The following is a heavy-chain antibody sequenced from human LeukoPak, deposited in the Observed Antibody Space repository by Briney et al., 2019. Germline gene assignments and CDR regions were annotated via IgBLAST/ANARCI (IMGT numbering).Heavy chain of an antibody. J-gene: IGHJ4*02. D-gene: IGHD5-12*01. CDR3: AKDRGVYSGYDPLGY. V-gene: IGHV3-20*04. CDR1: GFTFDDYG. Sequence: PGGSLRLSCAASGFTFDDYGMSWVRQAPGKGLEWVSGINWNGGSTGYADSVKGRFTISRDNAKNSLYLQMNSLRAEDTAVYYCAKDRGVYSGYDPLGYWGQGTLVTVSS. CDR2: INWNGGST.